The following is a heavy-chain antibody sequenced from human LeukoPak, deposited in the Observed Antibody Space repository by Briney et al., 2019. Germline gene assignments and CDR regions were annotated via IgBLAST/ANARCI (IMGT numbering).Heavy chain of an antibody. CDR1: GFTFIRYW. CDR2: IKEDGRAK. J-gene: IGHJ4*02. CDR3: ARGAAYTTSPFDF. V-gene: IGHV3-7*01. Sequence: GGSLRLSCAASGFTFIRYWMIWVRQAPGKGLEWVANIKEDGRAKYYVDSVQGRFTISRDNAKNSLYLQMNSLRAEDTAVYYCARGAAYTTSPFDFWGQGTLVTVSS. D-gene: IGHD3-16*01.